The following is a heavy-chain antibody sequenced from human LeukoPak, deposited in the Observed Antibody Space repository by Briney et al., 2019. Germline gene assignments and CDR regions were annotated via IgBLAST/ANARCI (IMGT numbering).Heavy chain of an antibody. V-gene: IGHV1-18*01. J-gene: IGHJ4*02. CDR2: ISAYNGNT. CDR3: ARDHRIYGPGRPSIDY. D-gene: IGHD3-10*01. Sequence: ASVKVSCKASGYTFTSYGISWVRQAPGQGLEWMGWISAYNGNTNYAQKLRGRVTMTTDTSTSTAYMELRSLRSDDTAVYYCARDHRIYGPGRPSIDYWGQGTLVTVSS. CDR1: GYTFTSYG.